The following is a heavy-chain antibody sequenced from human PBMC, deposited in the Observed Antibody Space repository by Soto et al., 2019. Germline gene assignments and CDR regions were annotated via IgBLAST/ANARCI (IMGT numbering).Heavy chain of an antibody. D-gene: IGHD2-21*01. J-gene: IGHJ5*02. Sequence: GGSLRLSXAASGFTFSSNAMSWVRQAPGKGLEWVSVISGSGGSTYYGSSAKGRFTISRDNSKNTLYLQMNSLRAEDTAVYYCAKSLGDYLTSHGSDHWGQGTLVTVSS. CDR1: GFTFSSNA. V-gene: IGHV3-23*01. CDR3: AKSLGDYLTSHGSDH. CDR2: ISGSGGST.